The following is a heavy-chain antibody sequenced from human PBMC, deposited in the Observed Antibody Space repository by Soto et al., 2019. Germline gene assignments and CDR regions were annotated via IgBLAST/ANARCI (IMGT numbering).Heavy chain of an antibody. Sequence: PSETLSLTCAVYGGSFSGYYWSWIRQPPGKGLEWIGEINHSGSTNYNPSLKSRVTISVDTSKNQFSLNPSSVTAADTAVYYCAKDAIANDGIWLMDSWGQGTVVTVSS. CDR3: AKDAIANDGIWLMDS. CDR2: INHSGST. V-gene: IGHV4-34*01. J-gene: IGHJ5*02. CDR1: GGSFSGYY. D-gene: IGHD3-16*01.